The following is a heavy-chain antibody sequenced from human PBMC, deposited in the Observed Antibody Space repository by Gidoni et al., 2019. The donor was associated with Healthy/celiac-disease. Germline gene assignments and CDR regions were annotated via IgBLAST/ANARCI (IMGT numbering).Heavy chain of an antibody. J-gene: IGHJ4*02. CDR2: ISGSGGST. CDR3: ARNYGPVYYFDY. CDR1: GFTFSSSA. V-gene: IGHV3-23*01. Sequence: EVQLLESGGGLVQPGGSLRLSCAASGFTFSSSAMSWVRQAPGKGLEWVSAISGSGGSTYYADSVKGRFTISRDNSKNTLYLQMNSLRAEDTAVYYCARNYGPVYYFDYWGQGTLVTVSS. D-gene: IGHD1-7*01.